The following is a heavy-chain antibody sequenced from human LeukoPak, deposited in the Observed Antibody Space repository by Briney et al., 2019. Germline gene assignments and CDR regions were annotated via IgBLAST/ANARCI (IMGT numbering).Heavy chain of an antibody. J-gene: IGHJ4*02. CDR2: IYYSGST. V-gene: IGHV4-61*01. Sequence: SETLSLTCTVSGGSVNSGSYYWNWIRQPPGKGLEWIGYIYYSGSTNYNPSLKSRVTISVDTSKNQFSLKLSSVTAAGTAVYYCARAAYSGSYHSDYWGQGTLVTVSS. CDR1: GGSVNSGSYY. D-gene: IGHD1-26*01. CDR3: ARAAYSGSYHSDY.